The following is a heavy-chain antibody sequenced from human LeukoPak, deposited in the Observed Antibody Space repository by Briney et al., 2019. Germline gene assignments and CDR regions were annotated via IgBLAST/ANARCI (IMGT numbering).Heavy chain of an antibody. V-gene: IGHV3-48*03. CDR3: ARVLGIVGG. J-gene: IGHJ4*02. CDR1: GFTFSSYE. CDR2: ISSSGTSM. Sequence: GGSLRLSCTASGFTFSSYEMNWVRQAPGKGLEWVSYISSSGTSMYYADSVKGRFTTSRDNAKNSLYLQMNSLRAEDTAVYYCARVLGIVGGWGQGTLVTVSS. D-gene: IGHD1-26*01.